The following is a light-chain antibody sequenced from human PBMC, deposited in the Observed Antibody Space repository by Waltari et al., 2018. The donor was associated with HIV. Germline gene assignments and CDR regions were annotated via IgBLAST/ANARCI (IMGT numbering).Light chain of an antibody. V-gene: IGLV2-14*01. J-gene: IGLJ1*01. CDR1: SSDVGGYNY. Sequence: QSALTQPASVSGSPGQSITISCTGTSSDVGGYNYVSWYQQRPGNAPKLIIYEVSNRPSGVSKCFSGSKSGNTASLTISGLQAEDEADYYCSSYTTSSTLVFGTGTKVTVL. CDR2: EVS. CDR3: SSYTTSSTLV.